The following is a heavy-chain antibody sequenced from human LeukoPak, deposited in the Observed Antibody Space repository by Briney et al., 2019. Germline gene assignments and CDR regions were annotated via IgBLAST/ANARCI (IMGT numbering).Heavy chain of an antibody. J-gene: IGHJ4*02. V-gene: IGHV3-7*01. Sequence: GGSLRLSCTASGFTFSDYWMTWVRQAPGRGPEGVANIKQDGSQRYYVDSVRGRFTISRDNAKNSLFLQVNGLRAEDTAVYYCARRGGSSSRRSPIDYWGQGTLVTVSS. D-gene: IGHD6-6*01. CDR1: GFTFSDYW. CDR2: IKQDGSQR. CDR3: ARRGGSSSRRSPIDY.